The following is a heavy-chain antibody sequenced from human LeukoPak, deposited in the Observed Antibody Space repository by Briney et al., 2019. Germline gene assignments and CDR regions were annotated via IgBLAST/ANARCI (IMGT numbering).Heavy chain of an antibody. Sequence: SETLSLTCTVSGGSISSSSYYWGWLRQPPGKGLEWIGSIYYSGSTYYNPSLKSRVTISVDTSKNQFSLKLSSVTAADTAVYYCARVLSSSWYSDLKTHFDYWGQGTLVTVSS. CDR3: ARVLSSSWYSDLKTHFDY. CDR1: GGSISSSSYY. V-gene: IGHV4-39*07. CDR2: IYYSGST. J-gene: IGHJ4*02. D-gene: IGHD6-13*01.